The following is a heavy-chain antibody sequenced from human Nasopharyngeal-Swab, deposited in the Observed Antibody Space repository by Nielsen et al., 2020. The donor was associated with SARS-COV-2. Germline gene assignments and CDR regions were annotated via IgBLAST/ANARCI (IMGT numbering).Heavy chain of an antibody. Sequence: GGSLRLSCAASGFTFSSYEMNWVRRAPGKGLEWVSYISSSGSTIYYADSVKGRFTISRDNAKNSLYLQMNSLRAEDMAVYYCAKVLYSLLDYWGQGTLVTVSS. CDR3: AKVLYSLLDY. J-gene: IGHJ4*02. CDR2: ISSSGSTI. V-gene: IGHV3-48*03. CDR1: GFTFSSYE. D-gene: IGHD3-16*01.